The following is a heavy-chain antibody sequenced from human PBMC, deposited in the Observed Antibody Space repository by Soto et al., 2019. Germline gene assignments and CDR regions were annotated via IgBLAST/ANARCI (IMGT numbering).Heavy chain of an antibody. V-gene: IGHV4-34*01. CDR2: INYSGIT. J-gene: IGHJ6*02. Sequence: QVQLQQWGAGLLKPSETLSLTCAVYGGSLSGYYGNWISQSPGKGLEWIGEINYSGITNYNPSLKSRVTISIDTSKNQFSLNLSSVTAADTAVYYCARTRNLDVWGQGTTVTVSS. D-gene: IGHD1-1*01. CDR1: GGSLSGYY. CDR3: ARTRNLDV.